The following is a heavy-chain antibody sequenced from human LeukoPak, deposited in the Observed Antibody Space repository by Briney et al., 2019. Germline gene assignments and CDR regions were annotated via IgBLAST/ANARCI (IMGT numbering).Heavy chain of an antibody. CDR2: IYSDGTT. CDR1: GFTVSSTY. V-gene: IGHV3-53*01. J-gene: IGHJ4*02. Sequence: GSLRLSCTASGFTVSSTYVSWARQAPGKGLEWGSIIYSDGTTCYADSVKGRFTISRDNSKNTVYLQMNSLRAEDTAKYYCARVIRTGNSGFSFDYWGQGTLVTVSS. CDR3: ARVIRTGNSGFSFDY. D-gene: IGHD4-23*01.